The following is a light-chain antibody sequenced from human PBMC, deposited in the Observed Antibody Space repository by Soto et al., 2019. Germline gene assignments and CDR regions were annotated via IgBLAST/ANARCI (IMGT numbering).Light chain of an antibody. Sequence: IVVTVHTVPLSVSPGESSTLSCRASQTVLTNLAWYHQKPGQAPRLVIYGASSRATGIPDRFSGSGSGTDFTLTISRLEPEDFAVYYCQQYGSFGQGSKVDIK. CDR1: QTVLTN. CDR3: QQYGS. CDR2: GAS. V-gene: IGKV3-20*01. J-gene: IGKJ1*01.